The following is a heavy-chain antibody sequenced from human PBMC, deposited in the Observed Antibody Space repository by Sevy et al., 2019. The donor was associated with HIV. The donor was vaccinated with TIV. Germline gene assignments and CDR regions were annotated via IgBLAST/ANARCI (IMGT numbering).Heavy chain of an antibody. Sequence: GGSLRLSCAASGFTFSTYWMNWVRQAPGKGLEWVANIKQDGSGKKYVDSVKGRLTISRDNARNSLFLELNSLKVEDTAVYYCATDLFSSSSADVFDIWGQGTMVTVSS. J-gene: IGHJ3*02. V-gene: IGHV3-7*01. D-gene: IGHD6-6*01. CDR3: ATDLFSSSSADVFDI. CDR2: IKQDGSGK. CDR1: GFTFSTYW.